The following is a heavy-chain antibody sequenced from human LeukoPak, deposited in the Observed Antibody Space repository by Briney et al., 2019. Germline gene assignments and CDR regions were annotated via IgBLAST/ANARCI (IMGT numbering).Heavy chain of an antibody. CDR1: GFTFSSYA. CDR3: ARDLLRDYGMDV. Sequence: GGSLRLSCAASGFTFSSYAMHWVRQAPGKGLEWVAVISYDGSNKYYADSVKGRFTISRDNSKNTLYLQMNSLRAEDTAVYYCARDLLRDYGMDVWGQGTTVTVSS. CDR2: ISYDGSNK. J-gene: IGHJ6*02. V-gene: IGHV3-30*04.